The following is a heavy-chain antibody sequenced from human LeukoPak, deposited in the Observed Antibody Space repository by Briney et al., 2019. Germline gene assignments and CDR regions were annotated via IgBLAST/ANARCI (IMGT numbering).Heavy chain of an antibody. CDR1: GFTFSSYG. CDR3: AKIGRYYDFWTGFYEEEVDYMDV. D-gene: IGHD3-3*01. V-gene: IGHV3-30*02. J-gene: IGHJ6*03. Sequence: GGSLRLSCAASGFTFSSYGMHWGREAPGKGLEWVAFIRDDISNKYYADSVNSRFTISRDNSKNTLYLQMNSLRAEVTAVYYCAKIGRYYDFWTGFYEEEVDYMDVWGKGTTVTVSS. CDR2: IRDDISNK.